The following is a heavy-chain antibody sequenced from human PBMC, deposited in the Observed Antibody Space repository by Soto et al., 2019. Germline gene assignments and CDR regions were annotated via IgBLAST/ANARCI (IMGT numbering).Heavy chain of an antibody. Sequence: PGGSLRLSCAASGFTFSSYGMHWVRQAPGKGLEWVAVISYDGTNKYYADSVKGRFTISRDNSKNTLYLQMNSLRAEDTAVYYCAKEYDTAMVSLSYYYYSGMDVWGQGTTVTVS. CDR1: GFTFSSYG. CDR3: AKEYDTAMVSLSYYYYSGMDV. V-gene: IGHV3-30*18. CDR2: ISYDGTNK. D-gene: IGHD5-18*01. J-gene: IGHJ6*02.